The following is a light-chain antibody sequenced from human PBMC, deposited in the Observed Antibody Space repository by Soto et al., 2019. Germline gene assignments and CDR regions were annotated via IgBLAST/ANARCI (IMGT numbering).Light chain of an antibody. CDR2: GAS. CDR1: QSVSSIY. CDR3: QQYGSSPR. V-gene: IGKV3-20*01. Sequence: EIVLTQSPGTLSLSPGERATLSCRASQSVSSIYLAWYQQTRGQAPRLLIYGASSRATGIPDRFSGSGSGTDFTLTISRLEPEDLTVYYCQQYGSSPRFGPGTKVDIK. J-gene: IGKJ3*01.